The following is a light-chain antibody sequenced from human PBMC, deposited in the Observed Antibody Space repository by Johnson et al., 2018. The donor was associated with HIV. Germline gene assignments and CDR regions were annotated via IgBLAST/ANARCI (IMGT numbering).Light chain of an antibody. CDR2: ATN. V-gene: IGLV1-51*02. CDR3: GTWDSSLSAYV. Sequence: QSVLTQPPSVSAAPGHKVTISCSGSSSNIGNNFVSWYQQLPGTAPKLLIYATNKRPSGIPDRFSGSKSGTSANLGITGLQIGDEADYYCGTWDSSLSAYVFGTGTNVTVL. CDR1: SSNIGNNF. J-gene: IGLJ1*01.